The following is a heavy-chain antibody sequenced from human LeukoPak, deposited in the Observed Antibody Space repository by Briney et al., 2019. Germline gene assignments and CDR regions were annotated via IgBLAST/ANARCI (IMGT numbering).Heavy chain of an antibody. CDR2: SNPNGADT. Sequence: GASVKVSCKASGYTFTGYYMHWVRQAPGQRLEWMGWSNPNGADTKYAQKFQGRVTMTRDTSLSTVYIEMCRLRSDDTALYYCARDFTGLLPPSYYFDYWGQGTMVTVSS. J-gene: IGHJ4*02. CDR3: ARDFTGLLPPSYYFDY. V-gene: IGHV1-2*02. D-gene: IGHD2-15*01. CDR1: GYTFTGYY.